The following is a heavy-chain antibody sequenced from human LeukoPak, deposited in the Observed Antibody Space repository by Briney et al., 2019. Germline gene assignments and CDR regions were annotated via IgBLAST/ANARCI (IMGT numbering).Heavy chain of an antibody. CDR2: ISSNSKTI. Sequence: GGSLRLSCATSGFTFSTYAMNWVRQAPGKGLEWVSYISSNSKTIYYADSLKGRFTMSRDNSKNTLYLQMNSLRAEDTAVYYCAKNGYRSGWREHWGQGTLVTVSS. V-gene: IGHV3-48*01. D-gene: IGHD6-19*01. J-gene: IGHJ4*02. CDR1: GFTFSTYA. CDR3: AKNGYRSGWREH.